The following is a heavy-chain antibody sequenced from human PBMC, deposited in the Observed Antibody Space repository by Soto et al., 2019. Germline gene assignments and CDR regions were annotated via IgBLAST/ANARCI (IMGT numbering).Heavy chain of an antibody. D-gene: IGHD5-18*01. CDR2: IYWDDDK. Sequence: QITLKESGPTLVKPTQTLTLTCTSSGFSLSTSGVGVGWIRQPPGKALEWLALIYWDDDKRYSPSLKSRLTITKDTSKNPVVLTIANREPVDTSTYYCALPGWLQIYWGQGPLVTVSS. CDR1: GFSLSTSGVG. V-gene: IGHV2-5*02. J-gene: IGHJ4*02. CDR3: ALPGWLQIY.